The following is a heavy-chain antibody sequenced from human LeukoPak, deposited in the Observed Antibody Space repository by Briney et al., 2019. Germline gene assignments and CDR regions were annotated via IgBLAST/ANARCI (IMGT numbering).Heavy chain of an antibody. V-gene: IGHV3-30-3*01. CDR1: GFTFSTYA. D-gene: IGHD5-18*01. J-gene: IGHJ2*01. CDR2: MSYDGSTQ. Sequence: GGSLRLSCAASGFTFSTYAMNWVRQAPDKGLEWVAVMSYDGSTQYYADSVKGRFTISRDNSKNTLYLQMNSLRAEDTAVYYCARDHKTDGYFYWYFDLRGRGTLVTVSS. CDR3: ARDHKTDGYFYWYFDL.